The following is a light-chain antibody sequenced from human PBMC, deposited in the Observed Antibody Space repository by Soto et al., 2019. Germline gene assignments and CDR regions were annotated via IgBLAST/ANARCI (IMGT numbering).Light chain of an antibody. V-gene: IGLV2-14*03. CDR2: DVS. Sequence: QSVLTQPASVSGSPGQSITISCTGTSSDVGGYNYVPWYQHHPGKAPKLMIYDVSNRPSGVSNRFSGSKSGNTASLIISGLQAEDEADYYCSSYTSSSTLSTYVFGTGTKVTVL. CDR3: SSYTSSSTLSTYV. CDR1: SSDVGGYNY. J-gene: IGLJ1*01.